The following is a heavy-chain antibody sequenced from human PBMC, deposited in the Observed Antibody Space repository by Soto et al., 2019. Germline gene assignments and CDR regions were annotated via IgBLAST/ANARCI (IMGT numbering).Heavy chain of an antibody. CDR2: VYYDGTT. Sequence: QLQLQESGPGLVKPSETLSLTCTVSGGSISSSTFYWGWIRQPPGKGLEWIGSVYYDGTTYYNPSLRSRLTISVDTSKNQFSLKMSSVTAADTAAYYCAYFDWLPYWGQGTLVTVSS. V-gene: IGHV4-39*01. CDR3: AYFDWLPY. D-gene: IGHD3-9*01. CDR1: GGSISSSTFY. J-gene: IGHJ4*02.